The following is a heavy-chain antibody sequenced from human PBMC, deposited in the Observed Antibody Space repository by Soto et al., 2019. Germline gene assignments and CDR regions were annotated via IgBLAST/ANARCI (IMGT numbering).Heavy chain of an antibody. J-gene: IGHJ4*02. CDR1: GGTFSSYA. CDR3: ARDSTSYYDSSGYYPN. D-gene: IGHD3-22*01. Sequence: ASVKVSCKASGGTFSSYAISWVRQAPGQGLEWMGGIIPIFGTANYAQKFQGRVTITADESTSTAYMELSSLRSEDTAVYYCARDSTSYYDSSGYYPNWGQGTLVTVSS. CDR2: IIPIFGTA. V-gene: IGHV1-69*13.